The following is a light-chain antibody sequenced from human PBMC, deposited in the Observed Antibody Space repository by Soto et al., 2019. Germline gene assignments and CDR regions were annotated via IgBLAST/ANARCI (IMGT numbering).Light chain of an antibody. J-gene: IGKJ1*01. CDR3: QHYEWSLTWT. CDR2: GAS. Sequence: EIVLTQSPGTLSLSPGERATLSCRASQTISSSFLAWYQQKRGQAPRLLIYGASTKAAGGPDRFSGSGSGTDFTLTISELEPEDFAVYYCQHYEWSLTWTFGQGTKVEI. CDR1: QTISSSF. V-gene: IGKV3-20*01.